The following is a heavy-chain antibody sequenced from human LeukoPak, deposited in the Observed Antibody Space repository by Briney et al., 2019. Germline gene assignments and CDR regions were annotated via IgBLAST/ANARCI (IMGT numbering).Heavy chain of an antibody. CDR2: IKTESEGETV. CDR3: RYGDYIDY. Sequence: GGSLRLSCAASGFPFSYAWLSWVRQAPGKGLEWVGLIKTESEGETVYYTAPVKGRFSISRDDLNNMVYLQMNSLETEDTAVYYCRYGDYIDYWGQGTLVTVS. CDR1: GFPFSYAW. J-gene: IGHJ4*02. V-gene: IGHV3-15*01. D-gene: IGHD4-17*01.